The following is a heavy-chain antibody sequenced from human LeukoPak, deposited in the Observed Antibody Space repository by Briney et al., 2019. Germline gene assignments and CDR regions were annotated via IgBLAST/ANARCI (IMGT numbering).Heavy chain of an antibody. CDR3: ARVLPPAANRAPYYFDY. D-gene: IGHD2-2*01. V-gene: IGHV4-39*01. J-gene: IGHJ4*02. CDR1: GGSISSSSYH. Sequence: PSETLPLTCTVSGGSISSSSYHWGWIRQPPGKGLEWIGSIYYSGSTYYNPSLQSRVTISVDTSKNQFSLKLSSVTAADTAVYYCARVLPPAANRAPYYFDYWGQGTLVTVSS. CDR2: IYYSGST.